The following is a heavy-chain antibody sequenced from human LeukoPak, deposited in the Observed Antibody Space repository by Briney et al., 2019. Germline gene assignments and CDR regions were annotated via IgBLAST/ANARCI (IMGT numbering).Heavy chain of an antibody. J-gene: IGHJ4*02. D-gene: IGHD4-11*01. Sequence: SETLSLTCTVSGGSISSGGYYWSWIRQPPGKGLEWIGYIYHSGSTSYNPSLKSRLTISVDRSKSQFSLKLSSVTAADTAVYYCASHYNNYAAYWGQGTLVTVSS. CDR1: GGSISSGGYY. CDR2: IYHSGST. CDR3: ASHYNNYAAY. V-gene: IGHV4-30-2*01.